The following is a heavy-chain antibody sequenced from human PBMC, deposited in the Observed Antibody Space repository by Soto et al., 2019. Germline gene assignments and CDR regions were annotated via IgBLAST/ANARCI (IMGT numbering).Heavy chain of an antibody. D-gene: IGHD6-6*01. J-gene: IGHJ4*01. Sequence: GGPLRLSCEASGFTLSTYSMNWVRQAPGKGLEWVSSISNSGYYIYYADSMKGRFTISRDTAKNSLYLQVNSLRAEDTAVYYCARDYSSSSGGYFDYWGLGTLVTVSS. CDR2: ISNSGYYI. CDR3: ARDYSSSSGGYFDY. V-gene: IGHV3-21*01. CDR1: GFTLSTYS.